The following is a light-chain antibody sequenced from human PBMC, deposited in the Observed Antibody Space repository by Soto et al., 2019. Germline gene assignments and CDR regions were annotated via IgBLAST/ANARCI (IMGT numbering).Light chain of an antibody. CDR1: QSIVNY. J-gene: IGKJ4*01. V-gene: IGKV1-39*01. Sequence: DIQMTQSPSSLSASVGDRVTITCRASQSIVNYLNWYQQKPGKAPKLLMYTASSLQSGVPSRFSGSGSGTDFTLTISSLQPEDFATYYCQQSYSTPRTFGGGTKVEIK. CDR2: TAS. CDR3: QQSYSTPRT.